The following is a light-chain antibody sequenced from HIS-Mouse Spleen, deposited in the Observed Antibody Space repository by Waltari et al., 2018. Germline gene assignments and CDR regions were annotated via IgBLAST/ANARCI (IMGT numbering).Light chain of an antibody. J-gene: IGLJ2*01. V-gene: IGLV2-14*01. CDR1: SSYVGGYNY. Sequence: QSALTQPASVSGSPGQSLTISCTGTSSYVGGYNYLSWYQQHPGKAPKLMIYEVSNRPSGVSNRFSGSKSGNTASLTISGLQAEDEADYYCSSYTSSSTVVFGGGTKLTVL. CDR2: EVS. CDR3: SSYTSSSTVV.